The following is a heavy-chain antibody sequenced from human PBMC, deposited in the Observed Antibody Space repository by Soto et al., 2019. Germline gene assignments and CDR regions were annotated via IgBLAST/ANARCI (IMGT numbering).Heavy chain of an antibody. CDR1: GETFIGFF. D-gene: IGHD2-15*01. CDR3: AREDCSGWSCPHFDY. J-gene: IGHJ4*02. V-gene: IGHV4-34*01. Sequence: SEPLSLTCAVYGETFIGFFWGWIRQPPGKGLEGVGEVNHSGNTNYNPSLKSRVTIAADTSKNQFSLNLRSVTAADTAIYYCAREDCSGWSCPHFDYWSQGTLATDPS. CDR2: VNHSGNT.